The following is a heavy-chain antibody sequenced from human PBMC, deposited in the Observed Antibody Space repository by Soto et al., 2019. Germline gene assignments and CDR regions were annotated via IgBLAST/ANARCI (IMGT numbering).Heavy chain of an antibody. V-gene: IGHV1-46*01. CDR2: INPSGGST. CDR3: AREIDCSGGSCYSDYYYGMDV. D-gene: IGHD2-15*01. Sequence: QVQLVQSGAEVKKPGASVKVSCKASGYTFTSYYMHWVRQAPGQGLEWMGIINPSGGSTSYAQKFQGRFTMTRDTSTSTVYMELSSLRSEDTAVYYCAREIDCSGGSCYSDYYYGMDVWGQGTTVTVSS. J-gene: IGHJ6*02. CDR1: GYTFTSYY.